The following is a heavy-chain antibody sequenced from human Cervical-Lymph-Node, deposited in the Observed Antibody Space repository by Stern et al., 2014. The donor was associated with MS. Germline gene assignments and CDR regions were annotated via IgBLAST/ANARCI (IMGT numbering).Heavy chain of an antibody. CDR2: IYPGDSDS. CDR3: ARHSDLIVPYDY. D-gene: IGHD2-8*01. J-gene: IGHJ4*02. CDR1: GYSFTTYW. V-gene: IGHV5-51*01. Sequence: EVQLVESGAEVKKPGESLKISCKGSGYSFTTYWIAWVRQMPGKGLEWMGIIYPGDSDSSYSPSFQGQVTISVDKSISTAYLEWSSLKASDTAMYYCARHSDLIVPYDYWGQGTLVTVSS.